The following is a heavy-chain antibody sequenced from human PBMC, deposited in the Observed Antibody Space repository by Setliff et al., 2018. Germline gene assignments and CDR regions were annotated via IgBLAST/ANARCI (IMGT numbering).Heavy chain of an antibody. D-gene: IGHD1-26*01. Sequence: GASVKVSCKASGDTSTTYAIHWVRQAPGQGLEWMGWINAGNGNIRYSQNFQGRVTITRDTSASTAYMELSSLTSEDTAIYYCARGDVYSGSYYHFDYRGQGTLVTVSS. J-gene: IGHJ4*02. CDR3: ARGDVYSGSYYHFDY. CDR2: INAGNGNI. V-gene: IGHV1-3*01. CDR1: GDTSTTYA.